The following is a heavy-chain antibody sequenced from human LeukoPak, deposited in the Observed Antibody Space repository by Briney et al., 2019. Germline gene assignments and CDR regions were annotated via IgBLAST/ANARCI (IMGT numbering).Heavy chain of an antibody. V-gene: IGHV3-13*01. CDR3: ARGAAAGTPNYYYYMDV. J-gene: IGHJ6*03. Sequence: GGSLRLSCAASGFTFSSYDMHWVRQATGKGLEWVSAIGTAGDTYYPGSVKGRFTISRENAKNSLYLQMNSLRAGDTAVYYCARGAAAGTPNYYYYMDVWGKGTTVTISS. CDR1: GFTFSSYD. D-gene: IGHD6-13*01. CDR2: IGTAGDT.